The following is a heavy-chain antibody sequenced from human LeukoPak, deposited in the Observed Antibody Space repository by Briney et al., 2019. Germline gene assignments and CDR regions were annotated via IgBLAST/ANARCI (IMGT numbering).Heavy chain of an antibody. CDR1: GDSITYFY. J-gene: IGHJ5*02. Sequence: PSETLSLTCSVSGDSITYFYWSWIRQAAGKGLEWIGRISSSGSTDYNASLKSRVTMSVDTSKNQLSLKLSSVTATDTALYYCARGYSSSWYYNWFDPWGQGTLVTVSS. V-gene: IGHV4-4*07. CDR3: ARGYSSSWYYNWFDP. CDR2: ISSSGST. D-gene: IGHD6-13*01.